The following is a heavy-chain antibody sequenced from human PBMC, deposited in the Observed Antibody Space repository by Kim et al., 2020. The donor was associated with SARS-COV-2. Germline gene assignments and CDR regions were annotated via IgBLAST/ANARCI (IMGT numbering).Heavy chain of an antibody. CDR3: ARRVWAGPFYL. Sequence: SETLSLTCTISDDSINTNKWWSWVRQPPGKGPEWIGEIHHDGTTNYYPSLKSRVTISVDKSRNQFFLRLYSMTAADTAVYFCARRVWAGPFYLWGRGTLVTVSS. CDR1: DDSINTNKW. J-gene: IGHJ5*02. CDR2: IHHDGTT. V-gene: IGHV4-4*02. D-gene: IGHD3-16*01.